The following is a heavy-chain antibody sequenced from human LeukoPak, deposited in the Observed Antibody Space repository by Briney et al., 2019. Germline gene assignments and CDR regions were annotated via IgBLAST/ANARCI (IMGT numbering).Heavy chain of an antibody. V-gene: IGHV4-4*07. J-gene: IGHJ4*02. D-gene: IGHD6-13*01. CDR2: IYTSGST. Sequence: SETLSLTCTVSGGSISSYYWSWIRQPAGKGLEWIGRIYTSGSTNYNPSLKSRVTMSVDTSKNQFSLKLSSVTAADTAVYYCASYSSSPRTFDYWGQGTLVTVSS. CDR1: GGSISSYY. CDR3: ASYSSSPRTFDY.